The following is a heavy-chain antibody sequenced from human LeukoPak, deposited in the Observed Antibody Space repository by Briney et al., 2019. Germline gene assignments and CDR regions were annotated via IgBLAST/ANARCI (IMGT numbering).Heavy chain of an antibody. D-gene: IGHD3-22*01. Sequence: GSLRLSCAASGFTFDDYGMSWVRQAPGKGLEWIGYIYYSGSTNYNPSLKSRVTISVDTSKNQFSLKLSSVTAADTAVYYCAREGPRYDSSGFRGHAFDIWGQGTMVTVSS. CDR2: IYYSGST. CDR3: AREGPRYDSSGFRGHAFDI. CDR1: GFTFDDYG. J-gene: IGHJ3*02. V-gene: IGHV4-59*01.